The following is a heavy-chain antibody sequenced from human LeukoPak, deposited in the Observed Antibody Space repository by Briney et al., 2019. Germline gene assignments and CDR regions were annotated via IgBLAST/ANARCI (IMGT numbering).Heavy chain of an antibody. J-gene: IGHJ4*02. CDR3: AKGGKTATVRFDY. V-gene: IGHV3-33*06. CDR2: ISHDGSHN. D-gene: IGHD5-18*01. CDR1: GLNLSNYG. Sequence: PGRSLTLACAAAGLNLSNYGMGWVSQAPGEGMGWVAVISHDGSHNNYADSVKGRFTISRDNSNNTLYLQMNSLRAEDTAVYYCAKGGKTATVRFDYWGQGTLVTVSS.